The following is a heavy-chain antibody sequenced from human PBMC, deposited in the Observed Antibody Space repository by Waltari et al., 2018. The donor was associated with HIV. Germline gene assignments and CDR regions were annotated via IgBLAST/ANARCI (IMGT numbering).Heavy chain of an antibody. CDR3: ARGDCTVNSCYKWYFDL. CDR2: ISPKTGDT. Sequence: QVQMLQPGAEKKEPGASVKVSCKAQGYTFGEYDVPWVRQAPGQGLQWRGRISPKTGDTDYAQIFRGRLTVTKDTSISVVYLELSRLRFDDTATYFCARGDCTVNSCYKWYFDLWGRGTQVTVSP. D-gene: IGHD2-8*02. CDR1: GYTFGEYD. V-gene: IGHV1-2*06. J-gene: IGHJ2*01.